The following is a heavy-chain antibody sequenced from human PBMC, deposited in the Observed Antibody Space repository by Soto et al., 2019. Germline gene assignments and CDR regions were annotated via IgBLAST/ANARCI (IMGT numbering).Heavy chain of an antibody. V-gene: IGHV1-46*01. CDR1: GSRLIPSYH. J-gene: IGHJ3*02. CDR3: ARDTGYDHDAFDI. CDR2: INPTGSMT. Sequence: ASVKVSCKSSGSRLIPSYHMHWVRKDPGQGLEWMGIINPTGSMTRYSQKFQGRLTMTRDTSTATDYMELSNLTSEDTAVYFCARDTGYDHDAFDIWGQGTRVTVSS. D-gene: IGHD5-12*01.